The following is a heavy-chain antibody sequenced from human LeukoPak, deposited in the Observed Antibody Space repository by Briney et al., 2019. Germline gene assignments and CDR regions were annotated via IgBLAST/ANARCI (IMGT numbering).Heavy chain of an antibody. J-gene: IGHJ4*02. D-gene: IGHD5-12*01. CDR1: GFTFSSYG. CDR2: ISYDGSNK. Sequence: PGGSLRLSCAASGFTFSSYGMHWVRQAPGKGLEWVAVISYDGSNKYYADSVKGRFTISRDNAKNSLYLQMNSLRAEDTAVYYCARDKWLLWVGGQGTLVTVSS. V-gene: IGHV3-30*03. CDR3: ARDKWLLWV.